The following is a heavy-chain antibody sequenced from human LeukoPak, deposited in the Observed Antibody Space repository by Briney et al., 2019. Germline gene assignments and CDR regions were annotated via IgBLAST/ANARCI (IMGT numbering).Heavy chain of an antibody. J-gene: IGHJ4*02. CDR2: IWYDGSNK. D-gene: IGHD5-12*01. Sequence: GGSLRLSCAASGFTFSSYGMHWVRQAPGKGLDGVAVIWYDGSNKYYADSVKGRFTISRDTSKNTLYLQMTSLSAEDTAVYYCARDLSGYDQGTFDYWGQGTLVTVSS. CDR1: GFTFSSYG. CDR3: ARDLSGYDQGTFDY. V-gene: IGHV3-33*01.